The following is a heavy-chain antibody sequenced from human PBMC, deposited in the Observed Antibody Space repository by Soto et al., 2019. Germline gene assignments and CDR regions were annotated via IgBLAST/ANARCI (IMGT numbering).Heavy chain of an antibody. CDR3: TRPPRYDILTGPRDY. V-gene: IGHV3-49*03. D-gene: IGHD3-9*01. Sequence: GGSRKPSCQASGFTFGVYALTWFRQAPGKGLEWVSFIRTKADGGTTDYAAPVKGRFTISRDDSKNTLYLQMNSLKTEDTAVYYCTRPPRYDILTGPRDYWGQGTLVTVSS. CDR1: GFTFGVYA. J-gene: IGHJ4*02. CDR2: IRTKADGGTT.